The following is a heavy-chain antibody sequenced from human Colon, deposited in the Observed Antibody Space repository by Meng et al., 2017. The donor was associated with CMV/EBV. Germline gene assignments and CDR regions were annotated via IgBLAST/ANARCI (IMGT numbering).Heavy chain of an antibody. Sequence: GESLKISCAASGFNLNTYSMNWRRQAPGRGLEWVASISISSSYIYYADSVKGRFTISRDNAKNSSSLQMNSLRAEDTAIYYCARGGSRSYFFDNWGQGTLVTVSS. CDR2: ISISSSYI. CDR1: GFNLNTYS. D-gene: IGHD3-10*01. CDR3: ARGGSRSYFFDN. V-gene: IGHV3-21*01. J-gene: IGHJ4*02.